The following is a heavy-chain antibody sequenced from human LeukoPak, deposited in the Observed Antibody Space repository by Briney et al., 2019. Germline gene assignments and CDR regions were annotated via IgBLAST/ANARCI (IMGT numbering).Heavy chain of an antibody. CDR3: ARGKWIAAAGPFDY. J-gene: IGHJ4*02. CDR1: GFTFSSYA. Sequence: GSLRLSCAASGFTFSSYAMSWVRQAPGKGLEWVSAISGSGGTTYYADSVKGRFTFSRDNAKNSLYLQMNSLRAEDTAVYYCARGKWIAAAGPFDYWGQGTLVTVSS. CDR2: ISGSGGTT. D-gene: IGHD6-13*01. V-gene: IGHV3-23*01.